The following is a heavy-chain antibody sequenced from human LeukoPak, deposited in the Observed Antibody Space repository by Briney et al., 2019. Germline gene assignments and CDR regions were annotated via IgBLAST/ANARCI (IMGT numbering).Heavy chain of an antibody. CDR2: ISWNSGSI. D-gene: IGHD5-18*01. V-gene: IGHV3-9*01. J-gene: IGHJ6*02. Sequence: PRRSLRLSCAASGFTFDDYAMHWVRQAPGKGLEWVSGISWNSGSIGYADSVKGRFTISRDNAKNSLYLQMNSLRAEDTALYYCAKDGVQLWYKYYYGMDVWGQGTTVTVSS. CDR1: GFTFDDYA. CDR3: AKDGVQLWYKYYYGMDV.